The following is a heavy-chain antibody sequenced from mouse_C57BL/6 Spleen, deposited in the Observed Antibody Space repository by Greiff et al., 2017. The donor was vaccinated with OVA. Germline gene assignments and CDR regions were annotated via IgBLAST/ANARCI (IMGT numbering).Heavy chain of an antibody. Sequence: QVQLKESGAELVKPGASVKMSCKASGYTFTSYWITWVKQRPGQGLEWIGDIYPGSGSTNYNEKFKSKATLTVDTSSSTAYMQLSSLTSEDSAVYYCARADYDVNYAMDYWGQGTSVTVSS. CDR2: IYPGSGST. V-gene: IGHV1-55*01. D-gene: IGHD2-4*01. J-gene: IGHJ4*01. CDR3: ARADYDVNYAMDY. CDR1: GYTFTSYW.